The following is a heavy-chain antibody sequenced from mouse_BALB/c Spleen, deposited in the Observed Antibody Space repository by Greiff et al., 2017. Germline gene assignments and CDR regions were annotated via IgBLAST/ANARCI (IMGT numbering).Heavy chain of an antibody. CDR1: GYTFTDYE. Sequence: QVQLQQSGAELVRPGASVTLSCKASGYTFTDYEMHWVKQTPVHGLEWIGAIDPETGGTAYNQKFKGKATLTADKSSSTAYMELRSLTSEDSAVYYCTTRSTMITSFAYWGQGTLVTVSA. CDR2: IDPETGGT. J-gene: IGHJ3*01. V-gene: IGHV1-15*01. CDR3: TTRSTMITSFAY. D-gene: IGHD2-4*01.